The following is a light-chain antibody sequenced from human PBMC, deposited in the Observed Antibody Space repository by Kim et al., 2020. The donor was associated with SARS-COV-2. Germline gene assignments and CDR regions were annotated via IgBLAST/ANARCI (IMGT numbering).Light chain of an antibody. CDR3: NSRDSSGNHLGV. Sequence: LGQTVRNTCHGDSLRSYYASWYQQKPGQAPVLVIYGKNNRPSGIPDRFSGSSSGNTASLTITGAQAEDEADYYCNSRDSSGNHLGVFGGGTQLTVL. V-gene: IGLV3-19*01. J-gene: IGLJ2*01. CDR1: SLRSYY. CDR2: GKN.